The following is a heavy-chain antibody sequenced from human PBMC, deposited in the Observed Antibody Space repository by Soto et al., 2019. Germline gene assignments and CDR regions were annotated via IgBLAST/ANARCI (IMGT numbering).Heavy chain of an antibody. D-gene: IGHD2-2*01. CDR1: GFTFSSCA. V-gene: IGHV3-23*01. CDR3: ASQIVVVPAAMRDHYYYYYGMDV. Sequence: GGSLRLSCAASGFTFSSCAMSWVRQAPGKGLEWVSAISGSGGSTYYADSVKGQFTISRDNSKNTLYLQMNSLRAEDTAVYYCASQIVVVPAAMRDHYYYYYGMDVWGQGTTVTVSS. CDR2: ISGSGGST. J-gene: IGHJ6*02.